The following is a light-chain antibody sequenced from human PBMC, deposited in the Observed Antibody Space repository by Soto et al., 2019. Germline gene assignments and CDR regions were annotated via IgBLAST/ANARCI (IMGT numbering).Light chain of an antibody. CDR2: GAS. J-gene: IGKJ1*01. CDR1: QSFFNY. Sequence: EVVLTQSPATLSLSPGERATLSCRASQSFFNYLAWYQQKPGQAPRLLIYGASSRATGIPDRFSGSGSGTDFTLTISRLEPEDFAVYYCQQYGSSPRTFGQGTKVEIK. V-gene: IGKV3-20*01. CDR3: QQYGSSPRT.